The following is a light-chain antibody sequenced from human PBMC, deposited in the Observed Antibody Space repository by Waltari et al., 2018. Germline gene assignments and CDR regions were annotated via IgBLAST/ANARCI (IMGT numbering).Light chain of an antibody. Sequence: QSALTQSASVSGSPGQSITISCTGTSNDVGNYNLVSWYQQYPGKVPQLIIYEVNKRPSGVSHRFSGSKSRNTASLTISGLQAEDEADYYCFSYTGDTTLYVFGTGTKVTVL. J-gene: IGLJ1*01. CDR2: EVN. CDR3: FSYTGDTTLYV. CDR1: SNDVGNYNL. V-gene: IGLV2-23*02.